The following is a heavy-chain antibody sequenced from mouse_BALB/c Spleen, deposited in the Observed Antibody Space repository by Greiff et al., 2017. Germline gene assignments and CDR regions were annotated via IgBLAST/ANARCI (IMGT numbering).Heavy chain of an antibody. J-gene: IGHJ4*01. CDR1: GFTFSSFG. Sequence: LVESGGGLVQPGGSRKLSCAASGFTFSSFGMHWVRQAPEKGLEWVAYISSGSSTIYYADTVKGRFTISRDNPKNTLFLQMTSLRSEDTAMYYCARERGITTVVAPAMDYWGQGTSVTVSS. V-gene: IGHV5-17*02. CDR3: ARERGITTVVAPAMDY. CDR2: ISSGSSTI. D-gene: IGHD1-1*01.